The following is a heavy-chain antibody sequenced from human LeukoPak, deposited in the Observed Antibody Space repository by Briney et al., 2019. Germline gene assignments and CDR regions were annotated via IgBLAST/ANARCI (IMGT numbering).Heavy chain of an antibody. J-gene: IGHJ6*03. CDR2: IYHSGST. V-gene: IGHV4-4*02. CDR3: AGSYLTSYYYYMDV. CDR1: GGSISSSNW. D-gene: IGHD1-26*01. Sequence: SGTLSLTCAVSGGSISSSNWWSWVRQPPGKGLEWIGEIYHSGSTNYNPSLKSRVTISVDKSKNQFSLELSSVAAADTAVYYCAGSYLTSYYYYMDVWGKGTTVTVSS.